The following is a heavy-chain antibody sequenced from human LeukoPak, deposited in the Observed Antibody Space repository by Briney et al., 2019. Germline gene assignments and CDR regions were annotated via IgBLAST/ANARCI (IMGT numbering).Heavy chain of an antibody. CDR3: ARGYSYGPMDY. CDR2: IYYSGST. J-gene: IGHJ4*02. D-gene: IGHD5-18*01. V-gene: IGHV4-59*01. CDR1: GGSISSYY. Sequence: SETLSLTCTVAGGSISSYYWSWIRQPPGKGLEWIGYIYYSGSTNYNPSLKSRVTISVDTSKNQFSLKLSPVTAADTAVYYCARGYSYGPMDYWGQGTLVTVSS.